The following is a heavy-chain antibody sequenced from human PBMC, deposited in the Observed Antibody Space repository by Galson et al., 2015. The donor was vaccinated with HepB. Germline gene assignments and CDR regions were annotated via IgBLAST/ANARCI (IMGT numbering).Heavy chain of an antibody. CDR1: GGSISSYY. J-gene: IGHJ4*02. Sequence: LTCTVSGGSISSYYWSWIRQPAGKGLEWIGRTYTSGSTNYNPSLKSRVTMSVDTSKNQFSLKLSSVTAADTAVYYCARDTYYYGSGSYYPFDYWGQGTLVTVSS. D-gene: IGHD3-10*01. V-gene: IGHV4-4*07. CDR3: ARDTYYYGSGSYYPFDY. CDR2: TYTSGST.